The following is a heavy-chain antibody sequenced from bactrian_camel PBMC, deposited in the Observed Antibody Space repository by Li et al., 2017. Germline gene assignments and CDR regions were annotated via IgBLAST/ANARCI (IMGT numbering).Heavy chain of an antibody. CDR3: AAEGLIRQGKCYNAGLRELDFSY. V-gene: IGHV3S1*01. D-gene: IGHD5*01. Sequence: QVQLVESGGGSVQAGGSLRLSCSVSGYSHSSDCMGWFRQAPGKEREGVATIDADGSTTYADSVKDRSTISIDSAKNTLYLQMNQLTAEDSGQYVCAAEGLIRQGKCYNAGLRELDFSYWGQGTQVTV. J-gene: IGHJ6*01. CDR1: GYSHSSDC. CDR2: IDADGST.